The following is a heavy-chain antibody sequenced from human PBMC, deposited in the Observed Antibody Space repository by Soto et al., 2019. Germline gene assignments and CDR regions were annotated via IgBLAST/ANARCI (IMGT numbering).Heavy chain of an antibody. V-gene: IGHV4-39*01. CDR2: IYDSGST. CDR3: ARPPTAKLDAFEI. CDR1: GDSIRSSNYF. J-gene: IGHJ3*02. Sequence: SSETLSLTCTVSGDSIRSSNYFWGWIRQPPGKGLEWVGSIYDSGSTYYNPSLKSRVTISADTSKNQFSLKLNSVTAADTAVYYCARPPTAKLDAFEIWGQGTMVTVS.